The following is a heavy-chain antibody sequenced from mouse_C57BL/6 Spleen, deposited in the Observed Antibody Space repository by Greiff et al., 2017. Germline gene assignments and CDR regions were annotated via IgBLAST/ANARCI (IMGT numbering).Heavy chain of an antibody. CDR1: GYSITSGYY. J-gene: IGHJ3*01. CDR2: ISYDGSN. V-gene: IGHV3-6*01. Sequence: EVQLQESGPGLVKPSQSLSLTCSVTGYSITSGYYWNWIRQFPGNKLEWMGYISYDGSNNYNPSLKSRISITRDPSKNQFFLKLNSVTTEDTATYCCARDSHYYGSSYEAWFADGGQGTLVTVSA. CDR3: ARDSHYYGSSYEAWFAD. D-gene: IGHD1-1*01.